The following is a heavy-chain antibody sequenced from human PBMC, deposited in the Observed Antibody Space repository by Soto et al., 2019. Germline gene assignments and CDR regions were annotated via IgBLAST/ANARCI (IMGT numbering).Heavy chain of an antibody. CDR2: ISGSGGST. Sequence: GWSLRLSCAASGFTFSSYAMSCVRQAPGKGLEWVSAISGSGGSTYYADSVKGRFTISRGNSKNTLYLQMNSLRAEDTAVYYCAKAGYSCYSPVSFFDYWGQGTIVTVSS. CDR1: GFTFSSYA. CDR3: AKAGYSCYSPVSFFDY. V-gene: IGHV3-23*01. J-gene: IGHJ4*02. D-gene: IGHD5-12*01.